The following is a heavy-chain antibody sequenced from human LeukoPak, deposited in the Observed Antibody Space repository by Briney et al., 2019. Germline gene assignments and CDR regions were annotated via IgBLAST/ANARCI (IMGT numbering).Heavy chain of an antibody. CDR1: GFPFSTYW. CDR3: AKVAKYYYGPETYYFFEQ. Sequence: GGSLRLSCAASGFPFSTYWMSWVRQAPGKGLEWVANINQDGTEKYYVDSVKGRFTISRDYAKNSLYLQMNSLRVEDTAVYYCAKVAKYYYGPETYYFFEQWGQGTLVTASS. V-gene: IGHV3-7*01. D-gene: IGHD3-10*01. J-gene: IGHJ4*02. CDR2: INQDGTEK.